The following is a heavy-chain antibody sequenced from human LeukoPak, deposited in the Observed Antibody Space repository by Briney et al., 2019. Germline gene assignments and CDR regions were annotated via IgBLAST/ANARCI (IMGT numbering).Heavy chain of an antibody. CDR2: INHSGST. D-gene: IGHD2-8*02. CDR1: GGSFSGYY. CDR3: ARDRLVASTWDY. V-gene: IGHV4-34*01. Sequence: SETLSLTCAVYGGSFSGYYWSWIRQPPGKGLEWIGEINHSGSTNYNPSLKSRVTISVDTSKNQFSLKLSSVTAADTAVYYCARDRLVASTWDYWGQGTLVTVSS. J-gene: IGHJ4*02.